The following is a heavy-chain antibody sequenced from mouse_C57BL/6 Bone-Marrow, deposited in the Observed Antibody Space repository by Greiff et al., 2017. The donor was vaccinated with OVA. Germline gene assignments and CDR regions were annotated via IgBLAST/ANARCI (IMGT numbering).Heavy chain of an antibody. CDR1: GYSFTGYF. V-gene: IGHV1-20*01. J-gene: IGHJ2*01. CDR2: INPYNGDT. Sequence: EVQLQQSGPELVKPGDSVKISCKASGYSFTGYFMNWVMQSHGKSLEWIGRINPYNGDTFSNQKFKGKATLTVAKSSRTAHMEHRSLTSEDYAVYYCARSLRPLDYWGQGTTLTVSS. D-gene: IGHD1-2*01. CDR3: ARSLRPLDY.